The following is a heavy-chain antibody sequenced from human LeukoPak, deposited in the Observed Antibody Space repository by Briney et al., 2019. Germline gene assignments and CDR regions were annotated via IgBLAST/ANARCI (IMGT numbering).Heavy chain of an antibody. V-gene: IGHV3-74*01. CDR1: GFTLSSYW. Sequence: GGSLRLSCAASGFTLSSYWMHWVRHAPGKGLVWVSRINSDETTTTYADSVKGRFTISRDNAKNTLYLQMNSLRAEDTAVYYCARGLYANWFDPWGQGTLVTVSS. D-gene: IGHD3-16*01. J-gene: IGHJ5*02. CDR3: ARGLYANWFDP. CDR2: INSDETTT.